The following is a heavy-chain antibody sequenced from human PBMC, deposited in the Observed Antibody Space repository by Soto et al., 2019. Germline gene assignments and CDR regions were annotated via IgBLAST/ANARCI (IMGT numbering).Heavy chain of an antibody. V-gene: IGHV4-30-2*01. D-gene: IGHD2-8*01. CDR1: GGSISSGGYS. Sequence: QLQLQESGSGLVKPSQTLSLTCAVSGGSISSGGYSWSWIRQPPGKALEWIGYITHSGSTHYHPPLTTPVTISVDRSKNHFSLKLTSLTAADTAVYYCPSWWMYAPRFHPCGQGTLVTVSS. J-gene: IGHJ5*02. CDR2: ITHSGST. CDR3: PSWWMYAPRFHP.